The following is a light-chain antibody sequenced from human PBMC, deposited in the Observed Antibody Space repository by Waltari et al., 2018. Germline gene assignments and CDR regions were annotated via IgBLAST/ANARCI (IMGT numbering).Light chain of an antibody. CDR1: SSNIGGNF. V-gene: IGLV1-47*01. CDR2: KNN. CDR3: AAWDDNLTGPL. Sequence: SVLTQPPSASGTPGQTVTIPCSGSSSNIGGNFVYWYQQLPGMAPQLLIYKNNQRPSGVPARFPGSKSGTSASLAISGLRSDDEAEYYCAAWDDNLTGPLFGGGTKVTVL. J-gene: IGLJ3*02.